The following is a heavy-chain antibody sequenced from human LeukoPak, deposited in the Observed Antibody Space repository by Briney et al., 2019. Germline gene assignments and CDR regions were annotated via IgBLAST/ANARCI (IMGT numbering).Heavy chain of an antibody. V-gene: IGHV4-31*03. CDR1: GGSISSGGYY. J-gene: IGHJ5*02. D-gene: IGHD3-16*01. Sequence: SQTLSLTCTVSGGSISSGGYYWSWIRQHPGKGLEWIGCIYYSGSTYYNPSLKSRVTISVDTSKNQFSLKLSSVTAADTAVYYYARELEYYDYIWGINWFDPWGQGTLVTVSS. CDR3: ARELEYYDYIWGINWFDP. CDR2: IYYSGST.